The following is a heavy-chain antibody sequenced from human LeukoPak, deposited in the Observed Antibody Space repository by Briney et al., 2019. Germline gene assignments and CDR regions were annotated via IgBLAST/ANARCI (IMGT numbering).Heavy chain of an antibody. J-gene: IGHJ3*02. CDR1: GGSISSYY. CDR2: IYYSGST. CDR3: ANSFVTVAGRAAAFDI. Sequence: SETLSLTCTVSGGSISSYYWSWIRQPPGKGLKWIGYIYYSGSTNYNPSLKSRVTISVDTSKNQFTLKLSSVTAADTAVYYCANSFVTVAGRAAAFDIWGQGTMVTVSS. V-gene: IGHV4-59*01. D-gene: IGHD6-19*01.